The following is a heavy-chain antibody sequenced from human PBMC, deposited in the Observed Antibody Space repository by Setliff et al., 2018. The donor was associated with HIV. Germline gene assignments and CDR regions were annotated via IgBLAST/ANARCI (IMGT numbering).Heavy chain of an antibody. V-gene: IGHV3-7*01. CDR3: AKVLLFGVDVFDI. CDR2: IKQDGSEK. J-gene: IGHJ3*02. CDR1: GYTFSSYW. Sequence: GGSLRLSCAASGYTFSSYWMAWVRQAPGKGLEWVANIKQDGSEKYYVDSVKGRFTISRDNAKNSLSLQMNSLRAEDTAVYYCAKVLLFGVDVFDIWGQGTMVTVSS. D-gene: IGHD3-10*02.